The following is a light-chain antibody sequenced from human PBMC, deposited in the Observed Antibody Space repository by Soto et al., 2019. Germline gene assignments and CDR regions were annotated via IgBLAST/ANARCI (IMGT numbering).Light chain of an antibody. Sequence: QSALTQPASVSGSAGQSITISCSGTIRDVGAYNLVSWYQQHPGTAPKLIIYEVRNRPSGISSRFSGSRSGNTASLTISGLQPEDEGYYYCSAYTARSTLVFGGGTKLTVL. J-gene: IGLJ3*02. CDR3: SAYTARSTLV. CDR2: EVR. V-gene: IGLV2-14*01. CDR1: IRDVGAYNL.